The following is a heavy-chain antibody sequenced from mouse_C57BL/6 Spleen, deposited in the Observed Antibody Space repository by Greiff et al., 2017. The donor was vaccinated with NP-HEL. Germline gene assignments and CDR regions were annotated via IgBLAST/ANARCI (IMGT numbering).Heavy chain of an antibody. Sequence: VQLKESGPGLVAPSQSLSITCTVSGFSLTSYGVDWVRQSPGKGLEWLGVIWGVGSTNYNSALKSRLSISKDNSKSQVFLKMNSLQTDDTAMYYCARDYGSSPYAMDYWGQGTSVTVSS. V-gene: IGHV2-6*01. CDR2: IWGVGST. CDR1: GFSLTSYG. D-gene: IGHD1-1*01. J-gene: IGHJ4*01. CDR3: ARDYGSSPYAMDY.